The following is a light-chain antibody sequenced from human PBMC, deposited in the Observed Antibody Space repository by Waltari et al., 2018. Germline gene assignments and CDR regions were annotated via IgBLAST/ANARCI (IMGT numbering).Light chain of an antibody. V-gene: IGKV1-NL1*01. J-gene: IGKJ1*01. CDR3: QQYYSIPPT. CDR1: QGISNS. Sequence: DIQMTQSPSSLSVSVGDRVTITCRASQGISNSLAWYQQKAGKAPKLLLYAAARLESGVPSRFSGSGSGTDYTLTISSLQPEDFATYYCQQYYSIPPTFGQGTKVEIK. CDR2: AAA.